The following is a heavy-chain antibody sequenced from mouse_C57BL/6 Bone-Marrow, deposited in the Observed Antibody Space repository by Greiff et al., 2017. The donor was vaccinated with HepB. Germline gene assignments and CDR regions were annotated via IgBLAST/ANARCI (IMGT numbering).Heavy chain of an antibody. J-gene: IGHJ2*01. V-gene: IGHV1-80*01. CDR1: GYAFSSYW. Sequence: QVQLQQSGAELVKPGASVKISCKASGYAFSSYWMNWVKQRPGKGLEWIGQIYPGDGDTNYNGKFKGKATLTADKSSSTAYMQLSSLTSEDSAVYFCARVGLRRGLYFDYWGQGTTLTVSS. CDR3: ARVGLRRGLYFDY. CDR2: IYPGDGDT. D-gene: IGHD2-2*01.